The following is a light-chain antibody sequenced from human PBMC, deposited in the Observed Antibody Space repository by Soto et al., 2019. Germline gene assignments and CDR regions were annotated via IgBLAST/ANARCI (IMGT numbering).Light chain of an antibody. CDR2: GAS. V-gene: IGKV3-15*01. Sequence: EIVMTQSPATLSVSPGERATLSCRASQNVSSNLAWYQQKPGQAPRLLIYGASTRATGIPARFSGSGSGTEFTLTISSLQSEDFAVYYCQQYNNWPETFGGGTKVEI. J-gene: IGKJ4*01. CDR3: QQYNNWPET. CDR1: QNVSSN.